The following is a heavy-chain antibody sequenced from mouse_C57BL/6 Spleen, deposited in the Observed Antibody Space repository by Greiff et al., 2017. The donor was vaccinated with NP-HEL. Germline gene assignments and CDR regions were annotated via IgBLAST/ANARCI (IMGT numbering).Heavy chain of an antibody. J-gene: IGHJ1*03. Sequence: VQLQQSGAELVRPGTSVKVSCKASGYAFTNYLIEWVKQRPGQGLEWIGVINPGSGGTNYNEKFKGKATLTADKSSSTAYMQLSSLTSEDAAVYVCARGAYYGYRYFDVWGTGTTVTVSS. D-gene: IGHD2-10*01. CDR1: GYAFTNYL. CDR2: INPGSGGT. V-gene: IGHV1-54*01. CDR3: ARGAYYGYRYFDV.